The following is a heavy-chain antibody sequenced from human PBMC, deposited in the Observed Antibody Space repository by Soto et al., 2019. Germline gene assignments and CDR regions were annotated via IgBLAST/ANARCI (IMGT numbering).Heavy chain of an antibody. Sequence: AAVTVSCKACGYTFPNNDINWVRQAPGQGLEWIGSMNTNTNTTDSAEVFEGRVSLTWDTSISTAYMQLNSLKIDDTAVYYCARGVVETSSPWLAPWGQGTLVPV. D-gene: IGHD6-6*01. CDR2: MNTNTNTT. CDR1: GYTFPNND. V-gene: IGHV1-8*01. CDR3: ARGVVETSSPWLAP. J-gene: IGHJ5*02.